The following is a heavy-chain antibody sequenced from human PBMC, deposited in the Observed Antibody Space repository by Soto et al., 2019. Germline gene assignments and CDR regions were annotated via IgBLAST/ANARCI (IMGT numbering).Heavy chain of an antibody. V-gene: IGHV3-23*01. D-gene: IGHD5-18*01. Sequence: HPGGSLRLSCAASGFSVSSNYMSWVRQAPGKGPEWVSAISGSGGSTYYADSVKGRFTISRDNSKNTLYLQMNSLRAEDTAVYYCAKEMGYSYGPFDYWGQGTLVTVSS. CDR3: AKEMGYSYGPFDY. CDR1: GFSVSSNY. J-gene: IGHJ4*02. CDR2: ISGSGGST.